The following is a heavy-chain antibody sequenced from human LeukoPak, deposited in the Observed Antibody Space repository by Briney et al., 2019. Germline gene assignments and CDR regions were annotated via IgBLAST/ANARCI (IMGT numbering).Heavy chain of an antibody. Sequence: SQTLSLTCTVSGGSISSGDYYWSWIRQPPGKGLEWIGYIYYSGSTYYNPSLKSRVTISVDTSKNQFSLKLSSVTAADTAEYYCARSFDNDSSVDYWGQGTLVTVSS. D-gene: IGHD3-22*01. CDR2: IYYSGST. V-gene: IGHV4-30-4*01. CDR1: GGSISSGDYY. CDR3: ARSFDNDSSVDY. J-gene: IGHJ4*02.